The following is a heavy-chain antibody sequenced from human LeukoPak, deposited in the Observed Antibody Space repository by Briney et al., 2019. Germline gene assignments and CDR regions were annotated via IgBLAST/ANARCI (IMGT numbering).Heavy chain of an antibody. CDR3: VRRRDGNNKGFDY. CDR2: INSDDSST. CDR1: GFTFSDYW. Sequence: PGGSLRLSCAASGFTFSDYWMYWVRQAPGKGLVWVSRINSDDSSTSYADSVQGRFTISRDNAKNTLYLQMNSLRAEDTAVYFCVRRRDGNNKGFDYWGRGTLVTVSS. D-gene: IGHD5-24*01. V-gene: IGHV3-74*01. J-gene: IGHJ4*02.